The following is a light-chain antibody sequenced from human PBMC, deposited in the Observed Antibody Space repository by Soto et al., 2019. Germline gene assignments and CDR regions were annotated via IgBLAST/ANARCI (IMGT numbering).Light chain of an antibody. CDR2: GAS. Sequence: EVVLTQSPGTLSLSPGERATLSCRASQGVASNHLAWYQQKLGQSPRLLIYGASSRASGVPDRFSGSGSGTDFTLTISRLEPEDFEVYYCQQYGSSPWTSGQGTKVDI. CDR3: QQYGSSPWT. CDR1: QGVASNH. J-gene: IGKJ1*01. V-gene: IGKV3-20*01.